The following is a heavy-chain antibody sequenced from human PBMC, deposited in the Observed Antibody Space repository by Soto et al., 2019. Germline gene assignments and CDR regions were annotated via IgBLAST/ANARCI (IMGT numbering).Heavy chain of an antibody. D-gene: IGHD3-10*01. V-gene: IGHV3-15*07. CDR1: DFTLSNAR. Sequence: EVQLVESGGGSVKPGGSLRLSCAVSDFTLSNARMNWVRQAPGKGLEWVGRIKSKVDGGTTDYAAPLRGRFTISRDDSKNMLFLQMNSLKSEDTAVYYCSTGGYPSGLDYWGQGTLVTVSS. CDR2: IKSKVDGGTT. J-gene: IGHJ4*02. CDR3: STGGYPSGLDY.